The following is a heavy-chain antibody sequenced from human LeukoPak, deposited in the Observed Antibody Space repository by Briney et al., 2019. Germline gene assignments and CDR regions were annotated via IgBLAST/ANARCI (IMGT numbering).Heavy chain of an antibody. J-gene: IGHJ6*03. D-gene: IGHD2-2*01. CDR3: ARGLGYCSSTSCYPYYYMDV. Sequence: DPSETLSLTCAVYGGSFSGYYWSWIRQPPGKGLEWIGEIDHSGSTNYNPSLKSRVTISVDTSKNQFSLKLSSVTAADTAVYYCARGLGYCSSTSCYPYYYMDVWGKGTTVTVSS. CDR1: GGSFSGYY. V-gene: IGHV4-34*01. CDR2: IDHSGST.